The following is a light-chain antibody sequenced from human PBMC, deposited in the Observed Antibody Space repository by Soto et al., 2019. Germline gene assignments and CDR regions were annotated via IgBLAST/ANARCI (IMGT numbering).Light chain of an antibody. CDR1: QTIIGY. J-gene: IGKJ4*01. V-gene: IGKV1-39*01. CDR2: AAS. CDR3: QQSYSSWLT. Sequence: DIQMTQSPSSLSASIGDSVTITCRASQTIIGYLNWYQQKPGKAPRLLINAASNLQSGVPSRFRGSGSETDFTLTISRLQPEDFAVYYCQQSYSSWLTFGGGTKVDIK.